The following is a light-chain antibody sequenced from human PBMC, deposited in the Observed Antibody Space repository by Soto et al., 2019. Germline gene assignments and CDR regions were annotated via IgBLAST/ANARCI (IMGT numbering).Light chain of an antibody. Sequence: FQIAQSPSTLSASVRYRYTLTCEESQDISNYLNWYQQKPGKAPKLLIYDASNLETGFPSRFSGRGSATDFSFTISSLQPEDIGTYYFQHYDNLPLPLGQGTRLEIK. CDR2: DAS. V-gene: IGKV1-33*01. J-gene: IGKJ5*01. CDR3: QHYDNLPLP. CDR1: QDISNY.